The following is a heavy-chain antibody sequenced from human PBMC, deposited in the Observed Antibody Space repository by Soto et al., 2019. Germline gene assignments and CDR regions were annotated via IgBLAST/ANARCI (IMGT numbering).Heavy chain of an antibody. CDR3: ARGAVGAPFDY. D-gene: IGHD1-26*01. J-gene: IGHJ4*02. CDR1: GGSINSHF. CDR2: IYHTGGT. Sequence: SETLSLTCTVTGGSINSHFWSWVRQTPGKGLEWIACIYHTGGTNYNPSLKSRITMSIDTSRNQFSLKLSSVTAADAAVYYCARGAVGAPFDYWGQGSLVTVSS. V-gene: IGHV4-59*11.